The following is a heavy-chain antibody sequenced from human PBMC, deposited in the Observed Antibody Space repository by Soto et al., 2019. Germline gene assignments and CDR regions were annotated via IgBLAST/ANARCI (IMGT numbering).Heavy chain of an antibody. D-gene: IGHD6-6*01. J-gene: IGHJ5*02. Sequence: SETLSLTCAVYGGSFSGYYWSWIRQPPGKGLEWIGEINHSGSTNYNPSLKSRVTISVDTSKNQFSLKLSSVTAADTAVYYCAGSRRIAARRRHWFDPWGQGTLVTVSS. V-gene: IGHV4-34*01. CDR2: INHSGST. CDR1: GGSFSGYY. CDR3: AGSRRIAARRRHWFDP.